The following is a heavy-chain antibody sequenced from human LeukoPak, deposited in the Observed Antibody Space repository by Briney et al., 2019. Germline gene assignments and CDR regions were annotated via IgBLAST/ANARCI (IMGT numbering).Heavy chain of an antibody. CDR2: IHYSGST. V-gene: IGHV4-59*01. Sequence: PSETLSLTCTVSGGSISPYYWSWIRQPPGKGLVWIGYIHYSGSTNYSPSLKSRVTISVDTSKNQFSLNLTSVTAADSAVYYCARVSWFPGTSYYYMDVWGKGTTVTVSS. J-gene: IGHJ6*03. CDR1: GGSISPYY. CDR3: ARVSWFPGTSYYYMDV. D-gene: IGHD1-1*01.